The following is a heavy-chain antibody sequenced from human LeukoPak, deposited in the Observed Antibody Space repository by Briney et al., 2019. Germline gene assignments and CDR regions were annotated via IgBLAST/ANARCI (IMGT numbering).Heavy chain of an antibody. D-gene: IGHD6-13*01. V-gene: IGHV3-48*03. CDR1: GFTFSSYE. CDR3: ARDSGSSWFPEYFQH. Sequence: GGSLRLSCAASGFTFSSYEMNRVRQAPGKGLEWVSYISSSGSTIYYADSVKGRFTISRDNAKNSLYLQMNSLRAEDTAVYYCARDSGSSWFPEYFQHWGQGTLVTVSS. J-gene: IGHJ1*01. CDR2: ISSSGSTI.